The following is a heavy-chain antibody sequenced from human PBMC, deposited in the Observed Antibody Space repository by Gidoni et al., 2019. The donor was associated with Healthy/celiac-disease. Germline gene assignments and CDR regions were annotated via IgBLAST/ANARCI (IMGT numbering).Heavy chain of an antibody. D-gene: IGHD6-19*01. Sequence: EVQLVESGGGLVQPGWSLKLSCAASGFTFSGSAMHWVRQASGKGLEWVGRIRSKANSYATAYAASVKGRFTISRDDSKNTEYLKMNSLKTEDTAVYYCTIGRHSSGWYRVYYYGMDVWGQGTTVTVSS. V-gene: IGHV3-73*01. CDR1: GFTFSGSA. CDR3: TIGRHSSGWYRVYYYGMDV. J-gene: IGHJ6*02. CDR2: IRSKANSYAT.